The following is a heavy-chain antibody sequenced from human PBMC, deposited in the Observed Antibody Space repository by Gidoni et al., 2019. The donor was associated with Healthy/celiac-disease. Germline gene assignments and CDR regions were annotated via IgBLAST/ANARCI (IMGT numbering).Heavy chain of an antibody. V-gene: IGHV3-11*01. J-gene: IGHJ6*03. CDR2: MSSSGSTI. D-gene: IGHD2-15*01. CDR1: GFTFIDYY. CDR3: ARIPSVAAAVAFYMDV. Sequence: QVQLVESGGGLVKPGGSLRLSCAASGFTFIDYYMSWIRQVPGKGLEWFSYMSSSGSTIYYADSVKGRFTISRDNAKNSLYLQMNSLRAEDTAVYYCARIPSVAAAVAFYMDVWGKGTTVTVSS.